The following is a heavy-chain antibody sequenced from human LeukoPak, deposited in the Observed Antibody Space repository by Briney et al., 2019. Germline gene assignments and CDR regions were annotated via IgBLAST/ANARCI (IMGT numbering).Heavy chain of an antibody. Sequence: PGGSLRLSCAASGFTVSSNYMSWVRPAPGKGLEWVSVIYSGGSTYYADSVKGRFTISRDNSKNTLYLQMNSLRAEDTAVYYCATRSYYHDSSGYCYWGQGTLVTVSS. V-gene: IGHV3-53*01. CDR1: GFTVSSNY. CDR3: ATRSYYHDSSGYCY. D-gene: IGHD3-22*01. J-gene: IGHJ4*02. CDR2: IYSGGST.